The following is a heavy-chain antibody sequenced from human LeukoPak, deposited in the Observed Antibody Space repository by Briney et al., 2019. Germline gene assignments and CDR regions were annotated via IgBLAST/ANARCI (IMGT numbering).Heavy chain of an antibody. CDR3: ASYDILTGPDY. Sequence: GASVKVSCKASGYTFTSYAMNWVRQAPGQGLEWMGWINTNTGNPTYAQGFTGRFVFSLDTSVSTAYLRISSLKAEDTAVYYCASYDILTGPDYWGQGTLVTVSS. CDR2: INTNTGNP. CDR1: GYTFTSYA. J-gene: IGHJ4*02. D-gene: IGHD3-9*01. V-gene: IGHV7-4-1*02.